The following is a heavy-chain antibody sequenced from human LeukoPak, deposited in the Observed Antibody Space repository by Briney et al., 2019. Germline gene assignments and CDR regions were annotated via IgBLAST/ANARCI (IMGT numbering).Heavy chain of an antibody. Sequence: ASVKVSCKASGYTFTSYGVSWVRQAPGQGLEWMGWISAYNGNTNYAQKLQGRVTMTTDTSTSTAYMGLRSLRSDDTAVYYCARAPTIFGVVARFDPWGQGTLVTVSS. CDR3: ARAPTIFGVVARFDP. CDR1: GYTFTSYG. J-gene: IGHJ5*02. D-gene: IGHD3-3*01. CDR2: ISAYNGNT. V-gene: IGHV1-18*01.